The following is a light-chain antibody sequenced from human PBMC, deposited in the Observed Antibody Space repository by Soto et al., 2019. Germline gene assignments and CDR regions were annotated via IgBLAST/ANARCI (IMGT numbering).Light chain of an antibody. CDR2: EGS. V-gene: IGLV2-23*01. J-gene: IGLJ2*01. CDR3: CSYAPSDTLV. Sequence: QSALTQPASVSGSPGQSITISCTGTSSDVGSYDLVSWYQQHPGKAPKLMIYEGSQRPSGVSNRFSGSKSVNTASLTISGLQAEDEADYYCCSYAPSDTLVFGGGTKVTVL. CDR1: SSDVGSYDL.